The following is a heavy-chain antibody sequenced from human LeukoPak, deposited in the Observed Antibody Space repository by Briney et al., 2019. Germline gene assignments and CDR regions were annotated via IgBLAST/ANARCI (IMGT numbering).Heavy chain of an antibody. CDR3: VRDKGGRSGAIYYDAFDV. Sequence: AGSLRLSCAASGFTSNTYWMIWVRQAPGKGLEWVANIDQGGSTKYYVDSLKGRFTISRDNAKNSLYLQMNSLRAEDTAVYYCVRDKGGRSGAIYYDAFDVWGQGTMVTVSS. D-gene: IGHD1-26*01. CDR1: GFTSNTYW. CDR2: IDQGGSTK. J-gene: IGHJ3*01. V-gene: IGHV3-7*01.